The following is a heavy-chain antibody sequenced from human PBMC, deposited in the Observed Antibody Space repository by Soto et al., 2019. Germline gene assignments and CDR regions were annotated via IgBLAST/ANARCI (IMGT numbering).Heavy chain of an antibody. V-gene: IGHV3-30-3*01. CDR3: ARDYSNSYYYYYGMDV. D-gene: IGHD4-4*01. J-gene: IGHJ6*02. CDR1: VFTFSSYA. CDR2: ISYDGSNK. Sequence: VGSLRLSCAASVFTFSSYAMHWVRHSPGKGLEWVAVISYDGSNKYYADSVKGRFTISRDNSKNTLYLQMNSLRAEDTAVYYCARDYSNSYYYYYGMDVWGQGTMVTVSS.